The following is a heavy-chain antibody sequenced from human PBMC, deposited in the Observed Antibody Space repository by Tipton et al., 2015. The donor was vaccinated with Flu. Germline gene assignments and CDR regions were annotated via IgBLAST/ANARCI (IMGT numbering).Heavy chain of an antibody. CDR3: AKVIPELVAGLDS. D-gene: IGHD6-19*01. CDR2: IRGSGGRGAGT. Sequence: SLRLSCAASGFNFSEYAMSWVRQAPGKGLEWVSNIRGSGGRGAGTYYADSVKGRFSISRDNSKNTLYLQMNSLRAEDTAIYYCAKVIPELVAGLDSWGQGTLVTVSS. CDR1: GFNFSEYA. J-gene: IGHJ4*02. V-gene: IGHV3-23*01.